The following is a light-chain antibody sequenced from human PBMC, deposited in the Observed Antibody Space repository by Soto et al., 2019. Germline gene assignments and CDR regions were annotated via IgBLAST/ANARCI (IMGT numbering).Light chain of an antibody. CDR1: QSISSR. CDR2: DAS. V-gene: IGKV1-5*01. Sequence: DIQMTQSPSTLSASVGDRVTISCRASQSISSRLAWYQQKPGKAPKLLIYDASSLESGVPSRFSGSGSGTEFTLTISNLQPDDFATYYCQQYNSYWTFGQGTKVDIK. CDR3: QQYNSYWT. J-gene: IGKJ1*01.